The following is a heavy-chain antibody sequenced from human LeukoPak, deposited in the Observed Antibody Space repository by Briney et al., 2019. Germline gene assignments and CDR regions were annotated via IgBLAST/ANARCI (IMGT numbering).Heavy chain of an antibody. J-gene: IGHJ4*02. V-gene: IGHV4-30-4*01. CDR1: GGSISSSSYY. Sequence: PSEPLSLTCTVSGGSISSSSYYWSWIRQPPGKGLEWIGYIYYSGSTYYNPSLKSRVTISVDTSKNQFSLRLSPVTAADTAVYYCARDCGGDCYGSTGSDYWGQGTLVTVSS. D-gene: IGHD2-21*02. CDR2: IYYSGST. CDR3: ARDCGGDCYGSTGSDY.